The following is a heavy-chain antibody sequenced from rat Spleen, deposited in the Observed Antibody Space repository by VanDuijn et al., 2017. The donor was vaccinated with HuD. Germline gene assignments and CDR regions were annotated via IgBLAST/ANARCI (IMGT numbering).Heavy chain of an antibody. CDR3: TRSKGYPGITFDY. D-gene: IGHD1-4*01. J-gene: IGHJ2*01. CDR2: LWKGGST. V-gene: IGHV2S63*01. CDR1: GFSLTDYS. Sequence: EVQLKESGPGLVQPSQTLSLTCTVSGFSLTDYSVHWVRQPPGKGLEWVGALWKGGSTDYNSALKSRLSISRDTSKNQVFLKINSLQTEDTAIYYCTRSKGYPGITFDYWGQGVMVTVSS.